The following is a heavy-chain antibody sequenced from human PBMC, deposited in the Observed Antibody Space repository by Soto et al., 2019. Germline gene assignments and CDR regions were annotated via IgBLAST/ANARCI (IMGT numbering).Heavy chain of an antibody. J-gene: IGHJ5*02. Sequence: SETLSLTCTVSGGSISSGGYYWSWIRQHPGKGLEWIGYIYYSGSTYYNPSLKSRATISVDTSKNQFSLKLSSVTAADTAVYYCARATAAKNWFDPWGQGTLVTVSS. D-gene: IGHD6-13*01. CDR1: GGSISSGGYY. CDR3: ARATAAKNWFDP. CDR2: IYYSGST. V-gene: IGHV4-31*03.